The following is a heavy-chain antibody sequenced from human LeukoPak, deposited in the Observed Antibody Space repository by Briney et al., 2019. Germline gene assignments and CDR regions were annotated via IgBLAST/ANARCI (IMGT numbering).Heavy chain of an antibody. J-gene: IGHJ6*03. V-gene: IGHV4-59*01. CDR3: ARTTEGYCSSASCFGFSYSYYMDV. CDR1: GGSISSYH. Sequence: SETLSLTCTVSGGSISSYHWSWIRQPPGKGLEWIGYIYYSGSTNYNPSLKNRVTISVDTSKDQFSLKLSSVIAADTAVYYCARTTEGYCSSASCFGFSYSYYMDVWGKGTTVTISS. CDR2: IYYSGST. D-gene: IGHD2-2*01.